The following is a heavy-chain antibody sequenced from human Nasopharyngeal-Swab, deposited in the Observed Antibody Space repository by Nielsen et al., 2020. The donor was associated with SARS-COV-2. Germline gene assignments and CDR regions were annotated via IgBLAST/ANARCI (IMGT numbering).Heavy chain of an antibody. J-gene: IGHJ4*02. D-gene: IGHD3-16*01. V-gene: IGHV4-59*08. CDR2: IYYSGST. CDR1: GFTFSGYW. Sequence: ESLKISCAASGFTFSGYWMSWIRQPPGKGLEWIGYIYYSGSTNYNPSLKSRVTISVDTSKNQFSLKLSSVTAADTAVYYCASGGAPYYFDYWGQGTLVTVSS. CDR3: ASGGAPYYFDY.